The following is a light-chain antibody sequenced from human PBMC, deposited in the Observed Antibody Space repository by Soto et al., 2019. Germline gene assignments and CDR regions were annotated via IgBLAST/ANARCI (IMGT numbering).Light chain of an antibody. CDR2: DAS. J-gene: IGKJ1*01. V-gene: IGKV1-5*01. CDR1: QTISSW. CDR3: QQYYNYST. Sequence: IQMTQSPSTLPASVADRVTITFRASQTISSWLAWYQQKPGKAPDLLIYDASRLAGGVPSRFSGSESGTEFTLTIGSLEPDDFATYFCQQYYNYSTFGQGAKVDI.